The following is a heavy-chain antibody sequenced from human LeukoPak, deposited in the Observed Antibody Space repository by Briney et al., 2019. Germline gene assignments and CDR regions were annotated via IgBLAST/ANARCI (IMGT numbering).Heavy chain of an antibody. D-gene: IGHD6-13*01. Sequence: SETLSLTCTVSGGSISSSSYYWGWIRQPPGKGLEWIGTIYYSGIAYYSPSLKSRVTISVDTSMNQFSLRLSSVTAADTAVFYCARVAAARYYYYMDVWGKGTTVTVSS. CDR3: ARVAAARYYYYMDV. CDR2: IYYSGIA. J-gene: IGHJ6*03. V-gene: IGHV4-39*01. CDR1: GGSISSSSYY.